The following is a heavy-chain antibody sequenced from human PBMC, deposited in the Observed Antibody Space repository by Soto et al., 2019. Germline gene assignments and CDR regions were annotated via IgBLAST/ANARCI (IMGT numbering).Heavy chain of an antibody. Sequence: EVQLLESGGGLVQPRGSLRLSCAASGFTFSSYAMSWVRQAPGKGLEWVSAISGSGGSTYYADSVKGRFTISRDNSKNTLYLQMNSLRAEDTAVYYCAKGFNDFWSGYPEMNYFDYWGQGTLVTVSS. J-gene: IGHJ4*02. CDR1: GFTFSSYA. CDR3: AKGFNDFWSGYPEMNYFDY. V-gene: IGHV3-23*01. D-gene: IGHD3-3*01. CDR2: ISGSGGST.